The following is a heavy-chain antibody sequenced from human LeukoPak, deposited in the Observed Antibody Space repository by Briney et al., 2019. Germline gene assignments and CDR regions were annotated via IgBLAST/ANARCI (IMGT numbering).Heavy chain of an antibody. Sequence: GGSLRLSCAASGFTFSSYAMSWVRQAPGKGLEWVSAISGSSGSTYYTDSVKGRFTISRDNSKSTLYLQMNSLRAEDTAVYYCARTGSSWYDFDYWGQGTLVTVSS. D-gene: IGHD6-13*01. V-gene: IGHV3-23*01. J-gene: IGHJ4*02. CDR2: ISGSSGST. CDR3: ARTGSSWYDFDY. CDR1: GFTFSSYA.